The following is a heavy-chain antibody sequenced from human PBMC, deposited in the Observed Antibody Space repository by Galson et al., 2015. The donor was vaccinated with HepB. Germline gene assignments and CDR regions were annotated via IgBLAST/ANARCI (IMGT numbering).Heavy chain of an antibody. Sequence: SLRLSCAASGFTFSSYAMHWVRQAPGKGLEWVAVISYDGSNKYYADSVKGRFTISRDNSKNTLYLQMNSLKTEDTAIFHCAKASGLRYPLDYWGQGTLVTVSS. J-gene: IGHJ4*02. CDR1: GFTFSSYA. V-gene: IGHV3-30-3*01. D-gene: IGHD6-25*01. CDR2: ISYDGSNK. CDR3: AKASGLRYPLDY.